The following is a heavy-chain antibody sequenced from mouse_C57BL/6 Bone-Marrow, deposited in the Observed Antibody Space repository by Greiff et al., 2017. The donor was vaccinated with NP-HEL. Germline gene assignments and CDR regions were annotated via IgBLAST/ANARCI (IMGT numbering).Heavy chain of an antibody. D-gene: IGHD1-1*01. CDR3: TTYSIYYYGP. J-gene: IGHJ3*01. CDR1: GFNIKDDY. CDR2: IDPENGDT. Sequence: EVKLQQSGAELVRPGASVKLSCTASGFNIKDDYMHWVKQRPEQGLEWIGWIDPENGDTEYASKFQGKATITADTSSNTAYLQLSSLTSEDTAVYYCTTYSIYYYGPWGQGTLVTVSA. V-gene: IGHV14-4*01.